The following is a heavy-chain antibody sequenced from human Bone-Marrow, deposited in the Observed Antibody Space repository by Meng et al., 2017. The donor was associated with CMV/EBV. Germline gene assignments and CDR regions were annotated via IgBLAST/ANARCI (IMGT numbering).Heavy chain of an antibody. CDR3: STYCSSTNCLGWYFDL. Sequence: GGSLRLSCAAAGFTFSNAWMSWVRQAPGKGLEWVGRTKSKTDGGTTDYAAPVKGRFTISRDDSRNTLYLQMNSLKTEDTAVYYCSTYCSSTNCLGWYFDLWGRGTLVTVSS. V-gene: IGHV3-15*01. J-gene: IGHJ2*01. D-gene: IGHD2-2*01. CDR2: TKSKTDGGTT. CDR1: GFTFSNAW.